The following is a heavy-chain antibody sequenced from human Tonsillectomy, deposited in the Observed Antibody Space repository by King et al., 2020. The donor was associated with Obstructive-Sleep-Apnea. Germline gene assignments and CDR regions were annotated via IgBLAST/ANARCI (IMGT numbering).Heavy chain of an antibody. V-gene: IGHV5-10-1*01. CDR1: GFSFSTYW. CDR3: ARSKERGGRREDF. CDR2: IDPYDSDT. J-gene: IGHJ4*02. Sequence: LQLVQSGAEVKEPGESLRISCQASGFSFSTYWITWVRQMPGKGLEWMGRIDPYDSDTVYSPSFQGHVTISIEKSNNTAHLQWNSLKASDTAMYYCARSKERGGRREDFWGQGTLVTVSS. D-gene: IGHD1-26*01.